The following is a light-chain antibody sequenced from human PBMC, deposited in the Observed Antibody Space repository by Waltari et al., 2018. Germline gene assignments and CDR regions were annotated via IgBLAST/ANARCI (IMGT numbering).Light chain of an antibody. V-gene: IGKV1-39*01. Sequence: DIQMTQYPSSLSAWVGDSVTITCRASQNIKTYLTWYQQKAGKAPKLLIYGSSNVVSGVPSRFTGRGSGTTFALTITSLQPEDVATYFCQQDYTGFTFGRGTRLEIK. CDR1: QNIKTY. CDR2: GSS. CDR3: QQDYTGFT. J-gene: IGKJ5*01.